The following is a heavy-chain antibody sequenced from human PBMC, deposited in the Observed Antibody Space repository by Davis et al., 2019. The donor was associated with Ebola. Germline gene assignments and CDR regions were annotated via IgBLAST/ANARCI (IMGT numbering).Heavy chain of an antibody. CDR3: ARGDTGDDASELDH. Sequence: GESLKISCAASGFTFSNYNLHWVRQTPGKGLEWLAAISFDASRIYYADSVKGRFTISRDNSKNTLYLQINSLRSEDTGTYYCARGDTGDDASELDHWGQETLVTVSS. CDR2: ISFDASRI. D-gene: IGHD1-14*01. CDR1: GFTFSNYN. J-gene: IGHJ4*02. V-gene: IGHV3-30*04.